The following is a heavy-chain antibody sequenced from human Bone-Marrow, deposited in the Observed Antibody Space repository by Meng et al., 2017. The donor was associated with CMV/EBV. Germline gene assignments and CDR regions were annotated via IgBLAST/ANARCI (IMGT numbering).Heavy chain of an antibody. CDR1: RFNFRSIA. CDR2: ISYDGSNK. CDR3: ARDLDVVVPAAAQYHYYYYGMDV. J-gene: IGHJ6*02. V-gene: IGHV3-30-3*01. Sequence: SCAPSRFNFRSIAMHWVRQAPGKGLEWVAVISYDGSNKYYADSVKGRFTISRDNSKNTLYLQMNSLRAEDTAVYYCARDLDVVVPAAAQYHYYYYGMDVWGQGTTVTVSS. D-gene: IGHD2-2*01.